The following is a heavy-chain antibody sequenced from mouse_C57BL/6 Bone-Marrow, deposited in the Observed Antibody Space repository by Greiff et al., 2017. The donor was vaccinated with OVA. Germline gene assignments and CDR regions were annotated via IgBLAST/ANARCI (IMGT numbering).Heavy chain of an antibody. J-gene: IGHJ1*03. CDR3: ARYILLYYDYDWYFDV. CDR2: IRNKANGYTT. CDR1: GFTFTDYY. V-gene: IGHV7-3*01. D-gene: IGHD2-4*01. Sequence: EVQGVESGGGLVQPGGSLSLSCAASGFTFTDYYMSWVRQPPGKALEWLGFIRNKANGYTTEYSASVKGRFTISRDNSQSILYLQMNALRAEDSATYYCARYILLYYDYDWYFDVWGTGTTVTVSS.